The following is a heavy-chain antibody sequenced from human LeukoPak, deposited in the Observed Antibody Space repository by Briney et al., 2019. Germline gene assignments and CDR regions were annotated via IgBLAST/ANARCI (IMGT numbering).Heavy chain of an antibody. D-gene: IGHD3-22*01. J-gene: IGHJ3*02. CDR3: ARGPTYYYDSSGYGAFDI. Sequence: ASVKVSCKASGYTFTSYGISWVRQAPGQGLEWMGWISAYNGNTNYAQKLQGRVTMTTDTSTSTAYMELRSLRSDDTAVYYCARGPTYYYDSSGYGAFDIWGQGTMVTVSS. CDR2: ISAYNGNT. V-gene: IGHV1-18*01. CDR1: GYTFTSYG.